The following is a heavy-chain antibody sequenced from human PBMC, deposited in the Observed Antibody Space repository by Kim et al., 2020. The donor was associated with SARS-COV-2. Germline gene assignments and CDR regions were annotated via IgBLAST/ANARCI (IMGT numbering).Heavy chain of an antibody. J-gene: IGHJ3*02. V-gene: IGHV3-73*01. CDR1: GVTFSGFA. Sequence: GGSLRLSCGASGVTFSGFAMHWVRHASGKGLDWFGRIRSKANRYATGYVESVKGRFTISRDDSRNTAYLQMNRLKTEEPAVYYCTRVPGTTLACWDAFDIWGQGTMVTVSS. D-gene: IGHD1-7*01. CDR3: TRVPGTTLACWDAFDI. CDR2: IRSKANRYAT.